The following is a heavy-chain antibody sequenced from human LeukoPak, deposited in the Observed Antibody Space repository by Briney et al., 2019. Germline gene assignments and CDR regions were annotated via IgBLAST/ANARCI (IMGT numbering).Heavy chain of an antibody. J-gene: IGHJ6*03. CDR1: GYTFTSYG. CDR3: ARAEYYYDSSGYVRPASNYYYYYYMDV. D-gene: IGHD3-22*01. Sequence: ASVKVSCKASGYTFTSYGISWVRQAPGQGLEWMGWISVYNGNTNYAQKLQGRVTMTTDTSTSTAYMELRSLRSDDTAVYYCARAEYYYDSSGYVRPASNYYYYYYMDVWGKGTTVTVSS. CDR2: ISVYNGNT. V-gene: IGHV1-18*01.